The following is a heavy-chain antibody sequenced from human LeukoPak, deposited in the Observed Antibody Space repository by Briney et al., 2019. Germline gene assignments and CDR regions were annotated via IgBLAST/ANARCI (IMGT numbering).Heavy chain of an antibody. V-gene: IGHV1-69*06. J-gene: IGHJ4*02. Sequence: SVKVSCKASGGTFSSYAISWVRQAPGQGLEWMGGIIPIFGTANYAQKFQGRVTITADKSTSTAYMELSSLRSEDTAVYYCARGYSSSEGAFDYWXXGTLVTVSS. CDR3: ARGYSSSEGAFDY. CDR2: IIPIFGTA. CDR1: GGTFSSYA. D-gene: IGHD6-6*01.